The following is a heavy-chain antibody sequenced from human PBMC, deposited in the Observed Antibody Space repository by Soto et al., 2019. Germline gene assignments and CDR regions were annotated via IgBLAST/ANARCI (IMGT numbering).Heavy chain of an antibody. J-gene: IGHJ6*01. V-gene: IGHV1-2*02. CDR1: GYGYRVDS. Sequence: APLKLDLKGSGYGYRVDSMWWRRHETEKGLEWMGWINPNSGGTNYAQKFQGRVTMTRVTSISTAYMELSSLRSDDTALYYFAIVPNIVRVPGATDGMDV. CDR3: AIVPNIVRVPGATDGMDV. CDR2: INPNSGGT. D-gene: IGHD2-2*01.